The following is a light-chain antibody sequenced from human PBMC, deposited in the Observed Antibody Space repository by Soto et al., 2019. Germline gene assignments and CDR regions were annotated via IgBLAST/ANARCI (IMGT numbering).Light chain of an antibody. CDR3: QHSDA. Sequence: IQMTQSPSTLSASVGDTVIITCRASQGVSKWVAWYQQKPGKAPKFLISDASTLESGVPARFIGSGGGTEFSLTISDLQPDDFATYYCQHSDAFGQGTTV. V-gene: IGKV1-5*01. J-gene: IGKJ1*01. CDR1: QGVSKW. CDR2: DAS.